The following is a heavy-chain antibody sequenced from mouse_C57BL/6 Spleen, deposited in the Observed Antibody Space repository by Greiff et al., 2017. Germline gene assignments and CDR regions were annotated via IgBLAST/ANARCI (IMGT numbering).Heavy chain of an antibody. D-gene: IGHD2-12*01. Sequence: VHLVESGAELVKPGASVKISCKASGYAFSSYWMNWVKQRPGKGLEWIGQIYPGGGDTNYNGKFKGKATLTADKSSSTAYMQLSSLTSEDSAVYFCARHDGFAYWGQGTLVTVSA. CDR1: GYAFSSYW. CDR3: ARHDGFAY. V-gene: IGHV1-80*01. J-gene: IGHJ3*01. CDR2: IYPGGGDT.